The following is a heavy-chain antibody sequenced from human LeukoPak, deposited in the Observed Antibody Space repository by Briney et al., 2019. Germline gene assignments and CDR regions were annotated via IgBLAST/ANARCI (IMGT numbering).Heavy chain of an antibody. V-gene: IGHV4-34*01. CDR3: ARGPGHTYYYDSSGYRSRQAFDY. J-gene: IGHJ4*02. D-gene: IGHD3-22*01. CDR2: INHSGST. Sequence: SETLSLTCTVSGGSISSYYWSWIRQPAGKGLEWIGEINHSGSTNYNPSLKSRVTISVDTSKNQFSLKLSSVTAADTAVYYCARGPGHTYYYDSSGYRSRQAFDYWGQGTLVTVSS. CDR1: GGSISSYY.